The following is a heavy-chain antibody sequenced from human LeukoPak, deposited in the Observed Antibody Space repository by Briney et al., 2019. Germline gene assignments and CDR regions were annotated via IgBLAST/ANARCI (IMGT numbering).Heavy chain of an antibody. CDR2: ISAYNGNT. CDR1: GYTFTSYG. CDR3: ARDHQIVVVVAATPRFDY. V-gene: IGHV1-18*01. J-gene: IGHJ4*02. Sequence: GASVKVSCKAAGYTFTSYGISWGWRAPGQGLEWMGWISAYNGNTNYAQKLQGRVTMTTDTSTSTAYMELRSLRSDDTAVYYCARDHQIVVVVAATPRFDYWGQGTLVTVSS. D-gene: IGHD2-15*01.